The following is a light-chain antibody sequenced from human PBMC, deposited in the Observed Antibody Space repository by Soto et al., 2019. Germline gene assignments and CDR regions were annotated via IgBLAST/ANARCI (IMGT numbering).Light chain of an antibody. V-gene: IGKV1-39*01. CDR1: QSISGY. Sequence: DIQMPQAPSSLSASVGDRVTITCRASQSISGYLNWYQQKPGKAPKLLIYAASSLQSGVPSRFSGSGSGTDFTLTISSLQPEDFATYYCQQSYSTPITFGQGTRLEI. J-gene: IGKJ5*01. CDR3: QQSYSTPIT. CDR2: AAS.